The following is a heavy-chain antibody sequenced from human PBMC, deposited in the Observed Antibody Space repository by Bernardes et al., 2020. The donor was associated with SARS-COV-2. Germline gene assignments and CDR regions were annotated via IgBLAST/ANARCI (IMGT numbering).Heavy chain of an antibody. CDR3: AKDLTYYDFWSGYLHVSLPYYYGMDV. Sequence: GGSLRLSCAASGFTFSSYGMHWVRQAPGKGLEWVAVISYDGSNKYYADSVKGRFTISRDNSKNTLYLQMNSLRAEDTAVYYCAKDLTYYDFWSGYLHVSLPYYYGMDVWGQGTTVTVSS. D-gene: IGHD3-3*01. J-gene: IGHJ6*02. CDR2: ISYDGSNK. V-gene: IGHV3-30*18. CDR1: GFTFSSYG.